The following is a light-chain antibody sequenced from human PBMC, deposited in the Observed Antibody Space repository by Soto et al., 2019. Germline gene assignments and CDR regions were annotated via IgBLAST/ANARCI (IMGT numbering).Light chain of an antibody. V-gene: IGKV3-20*01. CDR1: QSVSSSY. J-gene: IGKJ3*01. CDR3: QQYGSSLFT. Sequence: EIVLTQSPGTLSLSPGERATLSCRASQSVSSSYLAWYQQKPGQAPRLLIYGASSRATGIQDRFSCSGSGTDFTLTISRLEPEDFAVYYCQQYGSSLFTFGPVTKVDI. CDR2: GAS.